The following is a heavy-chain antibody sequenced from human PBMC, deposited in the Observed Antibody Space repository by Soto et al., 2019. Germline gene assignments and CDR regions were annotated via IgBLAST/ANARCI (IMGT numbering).Heavy chain of an antibody. D-gene: IGHD2-2*01. J-gene: IGHJ5*02. Sequence: QVQLVQSGAEVKKPGASVTVSCKASGYTFSTYAVQWVRQAPGQSIEWIGWIHAGNGDTKYSQKFPESVTITRDTPASTTYLELSSLRYEDTAVYYCARVPRYTSDIVEVTPVMFEDWFVPWGQGTLVTVSS. CDR1: GYTFSTYA. V-gene: IGHV1-3*01. CDR3: ARVPRYTSDIVEVTPVMFEDWFVP. CDR2: IHAGNGDT.